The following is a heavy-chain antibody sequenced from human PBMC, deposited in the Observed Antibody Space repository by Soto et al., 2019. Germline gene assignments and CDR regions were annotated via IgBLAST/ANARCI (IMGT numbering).Heavy chain of an antibody. CDR3: AVVAATAHFDL. D-gene: IGHD2-15*01. V-gene: IGHV3-21*01. CDR1: GFTFNDYT. CDR2: ISSSSFYI. J-gene: IGHJ4*02. Sequence: TGGSLRLSCAASGFTFNDYTMNWVRQAPGKGLEWVSSISSSSFYIYYADSVKGRFTISRDNAKNSLYLQMNSLRAEDTALYYCAVVAATAHFDLWGQGTLVTVSS.